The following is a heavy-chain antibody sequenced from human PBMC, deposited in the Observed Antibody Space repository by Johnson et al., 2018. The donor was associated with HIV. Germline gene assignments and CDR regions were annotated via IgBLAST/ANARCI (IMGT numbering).Heavy chain of an antibody. D-gene: IGHD3-10*01. CDR1: GFTFSSYA. Sequence: QVQLVESGGGVVQPGRSLRLSCAASGFTFSSYAMHWVRQAPGKGLGWVAVISFDGSNKYYADSVKGRFTISRDNAKNSLYLQMNSLRDEDTALYYCARDPNYNSVDAFDIWGQGTMVTVSS. J-gene: IGHJ3*02. CDR3: ARDPNYNSVDAFDI. CDR2: ISFDGSNK. V-gene: IGHV3-30*04.